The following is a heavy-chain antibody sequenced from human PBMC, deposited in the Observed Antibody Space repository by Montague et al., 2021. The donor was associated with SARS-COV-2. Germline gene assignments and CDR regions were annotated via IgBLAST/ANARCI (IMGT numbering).Heavy chain of an antibody. CDR1: GDXVAGHRRR. CDR2: PQYGKKRYN. Sequence: CAISGDXVAGHRRRSEEHTSELQSRVEFVCRPQYGKKRYNDYAVSVKSRISINPDTSKNQFSLQLNSVTPDDTAVYYCARLKYGMDVWGQGTTVTVSS. J-gene: IGHJ6*02. V-gene: IGHV6-1*01. CDR3: ARLKYGMDV.